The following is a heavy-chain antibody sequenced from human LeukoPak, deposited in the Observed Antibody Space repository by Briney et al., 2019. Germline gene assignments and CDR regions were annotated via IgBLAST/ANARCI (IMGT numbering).Heavy chain of an antibody. Sequence: SETLSLTCSVSGGSIISYYWSWVRQPPGKGLEWIGEINHSGSTNYNPSLKSRVTISVDTSKNQFSLKLSSVTAADTAVYYCASFEYYDILTGYSGGAFDIWGQGTMVTVSS. D-gene: IGHD3-9*01. V-gene: IGHV4-34*01. CDR1: GGSIISYY. CDR3: ASFEYYDILTGYSGGAFDI. J-gene: IGHJ3*02. CDR2: INHSGST.